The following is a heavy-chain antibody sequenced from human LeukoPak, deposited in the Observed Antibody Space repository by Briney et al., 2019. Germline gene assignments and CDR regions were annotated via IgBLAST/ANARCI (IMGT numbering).Heavy chain of an antibody. J-gene: IGHJ3*02. CDR3: ARAEWELDDAFDI. Sequence: PSETLSLTCTVSAGSISSGSYAWDWIRQQGGKGLEWIGRIYTSGSTNYNPSLNSRLTISVDTSKNQFSLKLISVTAADTAVYYCARAEWELDDAFDIWGQGTMVAVSS. V-gene: IGHV4-61*02. CDR2: IYTSGST. D-gene: IGHD1-26*01. CDR1: AGSISSGSYA.